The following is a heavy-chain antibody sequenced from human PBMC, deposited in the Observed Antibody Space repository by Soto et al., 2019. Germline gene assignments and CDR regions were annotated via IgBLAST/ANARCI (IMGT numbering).Heavy chain of an antibody. J-gene: IGHJ3*02. V-gene: IGHV1-3*01. CDR1: GYTFSSYA. Sequence: ASVRVSCEASGYTFSSYAMHWVRQAPGQRLEWMGWINAGNGNTKYSQKFQGRVTITRDTSASTAYMELSSLRSEDTAVYYCASAFYGDYDALDIWGQGTMVTVSS. CDR2: INAGNGNT. D-gene: IGHD4-17*01. CDR3: ASAFYGDYDALDI.